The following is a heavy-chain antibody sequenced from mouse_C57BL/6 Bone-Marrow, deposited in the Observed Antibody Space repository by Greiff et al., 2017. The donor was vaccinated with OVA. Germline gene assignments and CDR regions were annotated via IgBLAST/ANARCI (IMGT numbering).Heavy chain of an antibody. J-gene: IGHJ4*01. D-gene: IGHD1-1*01. CDR2: IHPNSGST. V-gene: IGHV1-64*01. Sequence: QVQLQQPGAELVKPGASVKLSCKASGYTFTSYWMHWVKQRPGQGLEWIGMIHPNSGSTNYNEKFTSKATLTVDKSSSTAYMQLSSLPSEDSAVYYCARSLYYGSSYVDYWGQGTSVTVSS. CDR3: ARSLYYGSSYVDY. CDR1: GYTFTSYW.